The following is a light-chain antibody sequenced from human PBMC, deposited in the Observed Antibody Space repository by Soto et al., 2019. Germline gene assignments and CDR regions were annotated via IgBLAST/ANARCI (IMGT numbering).Light chain of an antibody. Sequence: QPVLTQSPSASASLGASVKLTCTLSSGHSSYTIAWHQQQPEKGPRYLMKLNSDGSHSKRDGIPDRFSGSSSGAERYLTISCLQSEDEADYYCQTWGTGIRVFGGGTKLTVL. CDR2: LNSDGSH. V-gene: IGLV4-69*01. CDR3: QTWGTGIRV. CDR1: SGHSSYT. J-gene: IGLJ3*02.